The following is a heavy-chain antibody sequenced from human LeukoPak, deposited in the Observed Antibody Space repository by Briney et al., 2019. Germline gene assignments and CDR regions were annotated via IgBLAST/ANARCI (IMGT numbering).Heavy chain of an antibody. CDR1: GGSFSGYY. J-gene: IGHJ4*02. CDR2: INHSGST. Sequence: PSETLSLTCAVYGGSFSGYYWSWIRQPPGKGLEWIGEINHSGSTNYNPSLKSRVTISVDTSKNQFSLKLSSVTAAGTAVYYCARASITMIVVVFDYWGQGTLVTVSS. CDR3: ARASITMIVVVFDY. V-gene: IGHV4-34*01. D-gene: IGHD3-22*01.